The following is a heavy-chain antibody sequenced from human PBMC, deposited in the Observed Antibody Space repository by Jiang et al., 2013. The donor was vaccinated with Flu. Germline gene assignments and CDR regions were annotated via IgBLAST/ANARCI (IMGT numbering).Heavy chain of an antibody. CDR1: GYTFTSYG. CDR2: ISAYNGNT. CDR3: ARDPSGPYKWVGATRGAFDI. J-gene: IGHJ3*02. D-gene: IGHD1-26*01. V-gene: IGHV1-18*01. Sequence: SGAEVKKPGASVKVSCKASGYTFTSYGISWVRQAPGQGLEWMGWISAYNGNTNYAQKLQGRVTMTTDTSTSTAYMELRSLRSDDTAVYYCARDPSGPYKWVGATRGAFDIWGQGTMVTVSS.